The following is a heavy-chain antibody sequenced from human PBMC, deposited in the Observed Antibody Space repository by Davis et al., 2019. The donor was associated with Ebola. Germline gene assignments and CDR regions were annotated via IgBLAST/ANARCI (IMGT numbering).Heavy chain of an antibody. CDR3: TKAKKDNIGWYYFDY. J-gene: IGHJ4*02. CDR2: ISGSGGNA. Sequence: GESLNIPCAAPGFTFRSYAMSWVRQAPGKGLEWVSGISGSGGNAYYSDSVKGRFTISRDNSKNTLYLQMNSLRAEDTALDYCTKAKKDNIGWYYFDYWGQGSLVTVSS. D-gene: IGHD6-19*01. V-gene: IGHV3-23*01. CDR1: GFTFRSYA.